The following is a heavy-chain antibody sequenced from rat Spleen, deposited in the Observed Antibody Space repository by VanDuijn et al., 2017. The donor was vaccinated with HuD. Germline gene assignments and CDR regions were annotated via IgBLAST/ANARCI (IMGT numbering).Heavy chain of an antibody. CDR3: TTAGSTTDYYYAGGFDF. V-gene: IGHV5-27*01. Sequence: EVQLVESGGGLVQPGWSLKLSCAASGFTFSNYYMAWVRQAPTKGLEWVAYISTGGTNTYFRDSVKGRFTISRDNAKSTLYLQMDSLRSEDTATYYCTTAGSTTDYYYAGGFDFWGQGVMDTVSS. CDR2: ISTGGTNT. CDR1: GFTFSNYY. J-gene: IGHJ2*01. D-gene: IGHD1-6*01.